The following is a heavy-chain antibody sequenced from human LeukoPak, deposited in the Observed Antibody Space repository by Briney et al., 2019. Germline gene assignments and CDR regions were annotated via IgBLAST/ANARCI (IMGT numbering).Heavy chain of an antibody. CDR3: ASSSGRYID. J-gene: IGHJ4*02. Sequence: KAGGSLRLSCAASGFTLSSYEMNWVRQAPGKGLEWVSSITPSSTYIYYADSVKGRFTISRDNAKYSLYLQMNSLRVEDTAVYYCASSSGRYIDWGQGTLVTVSS. CDR1: GFTLSSYE. D-gene: IGHD6-19*01. CDR2: ITPSSTYI. V-gene: IGHV3-21*01.